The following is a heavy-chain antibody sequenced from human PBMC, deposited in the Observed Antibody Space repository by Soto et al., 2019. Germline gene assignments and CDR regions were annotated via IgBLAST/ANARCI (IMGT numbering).Heavy chain of an antibody. D-gene: IGHD5-12*01. CDR1: GFTVSSNY. Sequence: EVQLVESGGGLIQPGGSLRLSCAASGFTVSSNYMSWVRQAPGKGLEWVSVIYSGGSTYYADSVKGRFTISRDNSKNTLELQMNSLRAEDTAVYYCARGTWGKRWLRLDWGQGTLVTVSS. V-gene: IGHV3-53*01. CDR2: IYSGGST. J-gene: IGHJ4*02. CDR3: ARGTWGKRWLRLD.